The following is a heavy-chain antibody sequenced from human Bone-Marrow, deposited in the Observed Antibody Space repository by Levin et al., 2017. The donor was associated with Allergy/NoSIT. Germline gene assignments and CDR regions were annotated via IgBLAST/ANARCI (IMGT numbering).Heavy chain of an antibody. Sequence: GGSLRLSCAASGYTFSSYGMHWVRQAPGKGLEWVAVLSYDGSNRYYADSVKGRFTISRDNSKNTLYLQMNSLRAEDTAVYYCAKDPTNYGSGSQYYGRMLGAREWGYWGQGTLVTVSS. V-gene: IGHV3-30*18. CDR3: AKDPTNYGSGSQYYGRMLGAREWGY. CDR1: GYTFSSYG. CDR2: LSYDGSNR. D-gene: IGHD3-10*01. J-gene: IGHJ4*02.